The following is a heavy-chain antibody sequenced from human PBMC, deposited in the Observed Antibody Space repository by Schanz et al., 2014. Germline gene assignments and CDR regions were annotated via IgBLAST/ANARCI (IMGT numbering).Heavy chain of an antibody. CDR3: ARGGYSSGWYG. J-gene: IGHJ4*02. Sequence: VQLEQSGAEVKKPGSSVKVSCKTSGYTFSDYGISWVRQAPGQGPEFMGWISTFRNEDTNSAQRFQGRLTMTTDTSTSTAYMELRSLRSDDTAVYYCARGGYSSGWYGWGQGTLVNDSS. CDR2: ISTFRNEDT. V-gene: IGHV1-18*01. D-gene: IGHD6-19*01. CDR1: GYTFSDYG.